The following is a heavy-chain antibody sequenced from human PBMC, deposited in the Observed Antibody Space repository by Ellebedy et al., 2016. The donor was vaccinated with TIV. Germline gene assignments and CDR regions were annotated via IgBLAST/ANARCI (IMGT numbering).Heavy chain of an antibody. V-gene: IGHV1-24*01. Sequence: ASVKVSCKASGYTFTGYYMHWVRQAPGQGLEWMGGFDPEDGETIYAQKFQGRVTMTEDTSTDTAYMELSSLRSEDTAVYYCATGEYGSGSFGAFDIWGQGTMVTVSS. CDR2: FDPEDGET. CDR1: GYTFTGYY. J-gene: IGHJ3*02. CDR3: ATGEYGSGSFGAFDI. D-gene: IGHD3-10*01.